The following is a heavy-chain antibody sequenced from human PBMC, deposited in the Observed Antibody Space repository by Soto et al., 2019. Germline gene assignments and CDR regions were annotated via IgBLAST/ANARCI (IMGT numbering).Heavy chain of an antibody. D-gene: IGHD3-3*01. CDR3: ARRSHLPYDFWIGYTNPYFDY. CDR1: GDSVTSSRYY. Sequence: SETLSLTCTVSGDSVTSSRYYWGWVRQAPGKGLEWIGSVPYAGNTYYNPSLKSRVTLFIDTSKNHFSLSLRSVTAADTAVYYCARRSHLPYDFWIGYTNPYFDYWGQGTLVTVSS. J-gene: IGHJ4*02. V-gene: IGHV4-39*02. CDR2: VPYAGNT.